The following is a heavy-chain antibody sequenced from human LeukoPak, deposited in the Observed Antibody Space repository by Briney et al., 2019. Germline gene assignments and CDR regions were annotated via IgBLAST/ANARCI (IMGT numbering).Heavy chain of an antibody. CDR3: ARGGGSGWTYYYYYYMDV. J-gene: IGHJ6*03. D-gene: IGHD6-19*01. Sequence: ASVKVSCKASGYTFTSYGISWVRQAPGQGLEWMGWISAYNGNTNYAQKLQGRVTMTTDTSTSTAYMELRSLRSDDTAVYYCARGGGSGWTYYYYYYMDVWGKGTTVTVSS. CDR1: GYTFTSYG. V-gene: IGHV1-18*01. CDR2: ISAYNGNT.